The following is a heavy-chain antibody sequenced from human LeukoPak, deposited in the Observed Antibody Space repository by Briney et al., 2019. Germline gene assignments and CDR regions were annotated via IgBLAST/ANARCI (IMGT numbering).Heavy chain of an antibody. V-gene: IGHV3-21*01. Sequence: GGSLRLSCAASGFTFSSYSMNWVRQAPGKGLEWVSSISSSSSYIYYADSVKGRFTISRDNAKNSLYLQMNSLRAEDTAVYYCAKDIAASGLPRIFDLWGQGILVTVSS. CDR1: GFTFSSYS. J-gene: IGHJ4*02. CDR3: AKDIAASGLPRIFDL. CDR2: ISSSSSYI. D-gene: IGHD6-13*01.